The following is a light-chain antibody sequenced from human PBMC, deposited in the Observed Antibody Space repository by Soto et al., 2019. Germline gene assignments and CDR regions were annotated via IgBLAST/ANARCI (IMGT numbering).Light chain of an antibody. CDR1: QTVSRNN. CDR3: QQYGSSPLT. CDR2: GAS. Sequence: EIVVTQSPATLSVSPGGRATLSCRASQTVSRNNLVWYQQRPGQPPRLLIYGASSRATGIPDRFSGSGSGTDFTLTISRLEPEDFAVYYCQQYGSSPLTFGGGTKVDIK. J-gene: IGKJ4*01. V-gene: IGKV3-20*01.